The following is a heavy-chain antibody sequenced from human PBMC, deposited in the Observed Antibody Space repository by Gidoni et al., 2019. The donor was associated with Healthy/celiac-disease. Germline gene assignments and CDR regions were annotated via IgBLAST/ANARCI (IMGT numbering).Heavy chain of an antibody. CDR1: GGSISSSSYY. CDR3: ARECSSWFGEIDY. V-gene: IGHV4-39*07. J-gene: IGHJ4*02. D-gene: IGHD3-10*01. CDR2: IYYSGST. Sequence: QLQLQESGPGLVKPSETLSLTCTVSGGSISSSSYYWGWIRQPPGKGLEWIGSIYYSGSTYYNPSLKSRVTISVDTSKNQFSLKLSSVTAADTAVYYCARECSSWFGEIDYWGQGTLVTVSS.